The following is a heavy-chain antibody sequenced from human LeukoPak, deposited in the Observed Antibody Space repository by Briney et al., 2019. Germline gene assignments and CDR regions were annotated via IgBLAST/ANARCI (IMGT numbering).Heavy chain of an antibody. CDR2: IFHIGIT. D-gene: IGHD2-21*01. CDR1: GGSISSNNW. V-gene: IGHV4-4*02. J-gene: IGHJ6*02. Sequence: PSGTLSLTCAVSGGSISSNNWWTWVRQPPGKGLEWIGEIFHIGITNYNPSLKSRVTISVDKSKNQFSLKLSSVTAADTAVYYCARIPYYYYAMDVWGQGTTVTVSS. CDR3: ARIPYYYYAMDV.